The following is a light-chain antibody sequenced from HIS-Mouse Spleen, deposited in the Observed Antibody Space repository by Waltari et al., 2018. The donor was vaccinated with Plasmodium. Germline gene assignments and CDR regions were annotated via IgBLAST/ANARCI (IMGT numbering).Light chain of an antibody. CDR2: KAS. V-gene: IGKV1-5*03. CDR3: QQYNSYSWT. J-gene: IGKJ1*01. CDR1: QSISSR. Sequence: DIKMTQSPSTMSASVGDRSTITCRASQSISSRLAWYQQKPGKAHKLLIYKASSLESGVPSRFSGSGSGTEFTLTISSLQPDDFATYYCQQYNSYSWTFGQGTKVEIK.